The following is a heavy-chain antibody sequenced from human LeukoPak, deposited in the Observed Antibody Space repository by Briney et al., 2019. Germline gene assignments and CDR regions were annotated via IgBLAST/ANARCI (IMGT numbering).Heavy chain of an antibody. V-gene: IGHV3-23*01. CDR1: GFTFSSYA. D-gene: IGHD3-10*01. Sequence: GGSLRLSCAASGFTFSSYAMSWVRQAPGKGLEWVSAISGSGGSTYYADSVKGRFTISRDNSKNTLYLQMNSLRAEDTAVYYCAKDVSVRGAELWFGELLDLPNWFDPWGQGTLVTVSS. J-gene: IGHJ5*02. CDR2: ISGSGGST. CDR3: AKDVSVRGAELWFGELLDLPNWFDP.